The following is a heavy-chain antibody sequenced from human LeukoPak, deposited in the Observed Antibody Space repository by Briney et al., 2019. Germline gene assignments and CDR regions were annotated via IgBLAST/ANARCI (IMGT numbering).Heavy chain of an antibody. CDR3: ATSTGWYERNTWGGWFAP. CDR2: IYHSGST. V-gene: IGHV4-59*01. Sequence: SETLSLTCSVSGGSIRSYYWNWIRQPPGKGLEWIGYIYHSGSTNYNPSLKSRVSISVDTSKNQFSLKLRSVTAADTAVYYCATSTGWYERNTWGGWFAPSGQGTLVSVSP. CDR1: GGSIRSYY. J-gene: IGHJ5*02. D-gene: IGHD6-19*01.